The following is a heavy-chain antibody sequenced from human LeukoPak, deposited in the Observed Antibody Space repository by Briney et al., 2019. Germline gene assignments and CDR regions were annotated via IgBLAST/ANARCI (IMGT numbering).Heavy chain of an antibody. V-gene: IGHV3-30*01. D-gene: IGHD2/OR15-2a*01. Sequence: GTSPRLSCAASGFPFSVYVMHWVRQAPGKGPEWLGRITYDERKEYPQSVRCRFNISRDNSKDTLYLQMTRVRAEDPGVYYCAKAHDCTSTTCHSHFDPWGRGTLLTVSS. CDR2: ITYDERKE. CDR3: AKAHDCTSTTCHSHFDP. CDR1: GFPFSVYV. J-gene: IGHJ5*02.